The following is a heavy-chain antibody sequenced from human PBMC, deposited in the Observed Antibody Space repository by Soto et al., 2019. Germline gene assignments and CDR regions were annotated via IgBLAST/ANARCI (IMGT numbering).Heavy chain of an antibody. D-gene: IGHD6-13*01. Sequence: GGSLRLSCAASGFTFSSYAMSWVRQAPGKGLEWVSAISGSGGSTYYADSVKGRFTISRDNSKNTLYLQMNSLRAEDTAVYYYAKGRGQHRVYKYCFGNWGQGTLVPVSS. V-gene: IGHV3-23*01. J-gene: IGHJ4*02. CDR3: AKGRGQHRVYKYCFGN. CDR1: GFTFSSYA. CDR2: ISGSGGST.